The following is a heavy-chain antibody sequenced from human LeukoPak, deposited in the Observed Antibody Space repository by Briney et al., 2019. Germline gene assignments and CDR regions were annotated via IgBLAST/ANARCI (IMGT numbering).Heavy chain of an antibody. CDR1: GFTVSSNY. CDR2: IYSGGST. Sequence: GGSLRLSCAASGFTVSSNYMSWVRQAPGKGLEWVSIIYSGGSTFYADSVKGRFTISRDNSKNTLYLQMNSLRSEDTAVYYCARVQGIAVAGTLDYWGQGTLVTVSS. J-gene: IGHJ4*02. V-gene: IGHV3-53*05. D-gene: IGHD6-19*01. CDR3: ARVQGIAVAGTLDY.